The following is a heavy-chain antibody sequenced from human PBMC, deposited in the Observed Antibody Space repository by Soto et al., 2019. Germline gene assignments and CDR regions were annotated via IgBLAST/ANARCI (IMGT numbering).Heavy chain of an antibody. D-gene: IGHD3-16*01. CDR3: ARIGGRRFYYYGMDV. CDR1: GFSLSNARMG. J-gene: IGHJ6*02. V-gene: IGHV2-26*01. CDR2: IFSNDEK. Sequence: SGPTLVNPTATLTLTCTVSGFSLSNARMGVSWIRQPPGKALEWLAHIFSNDEKSYSTSLKSRLTISKDTSKSQVVLTMTNMDPVDTATYYCARIGGRRFYYYGMDVWGQGTTVTVSS.